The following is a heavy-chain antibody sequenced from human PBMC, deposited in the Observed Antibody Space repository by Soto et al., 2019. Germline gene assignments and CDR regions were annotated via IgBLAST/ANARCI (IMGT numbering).Heavy chain of an antibody. CDR2: IYSKGDT. J-gene: IGHJ4*02. CDR3: ARKSDSSPVPEADGV. CDR1: GVSVGSND. D-gene: IGHD2-8*01. Sequence: EVQLVETGGGLIQPGGSLRLSCAASGVSVGSNDMTWVRQSPGKGLEWVSLIYSKGDTDYAESVKGRFSISRDNFKNTLYLQMNTLRAEDTAVYHCARKSDSSPVPEADGVWGRGTLVTVSS. V-gene: IGHV3-53*02.